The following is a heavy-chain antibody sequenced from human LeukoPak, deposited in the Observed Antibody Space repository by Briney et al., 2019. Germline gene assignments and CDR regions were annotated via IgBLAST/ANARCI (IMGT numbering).Heavy chain of an antibody. CDR3: AKDRASGDMVPSDHMVRGLIISSGFDY. Sequence: GGLLRLSCAASGFTFSSYHMHWVRQATGKVLEWVAVISFDERHQNYADSVKGRFPISRDNSKNTLFLQMNGQRAVDSAVYYCAKDRASGDMVPSDHMVRGLIISSGFDYWGQGILVTVSS. V-gene: IGHV3-30*18. CDR1: GFTFSSYH. CDR2: ISFDERHQ. J-gene: IGHJ4*02. D-gene: IGHD3-10*01.